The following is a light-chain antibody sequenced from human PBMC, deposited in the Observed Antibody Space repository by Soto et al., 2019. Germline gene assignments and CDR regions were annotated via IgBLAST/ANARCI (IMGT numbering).Light chain of an antibody. J-gene: IGLJ3*02. CDR3: SSYTNNHIWV. V-gene: IGLV2-14*01. CDR2: DVI. CDR1: SGDVGGYNY. Sequence: QSALTQPASVSESPGQSITISCTGTSGDVGGYNYVSWFQQHPGKAPKLIIYDVINRPSGVSNRFSGSKSGNTASLTISGLQSEDEADDYCSSYTNNHIWVFGGETKVTVL.